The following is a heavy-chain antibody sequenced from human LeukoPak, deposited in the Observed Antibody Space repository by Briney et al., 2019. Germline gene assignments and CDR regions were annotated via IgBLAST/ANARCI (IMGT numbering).Heavy chain of an antibody. CDR2: IYSGGST. CDR1: GFTFSSYS. CDR3: ARDGGGDLSLDY. V-gene: IGHV3-53*01. J-gene: IGHJ4*02. Sequence: GGSLRLSCAASGFTFSSYSMNWVRQAPGKGLEWVSVIYSGGSTYYADSVKGRFTISRDNSKNTLYLQMNSLRAEDTAVYYCARDGGGDLSLDYWGQGTLVTVSS. D-gene: IGHD2-21*01.